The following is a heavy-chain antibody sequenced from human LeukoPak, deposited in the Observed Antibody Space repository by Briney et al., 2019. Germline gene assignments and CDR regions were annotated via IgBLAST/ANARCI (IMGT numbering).Heavy chain of an antibody. D-gene: IGHD3-9*01. V-gene: IGHV4-34*01. CDR3: ARVFYWFDP. J-gene: IGHJ5*02. Sequence: SETLSLTCTVSGGSISTYYWNWIRQPPGKGLEWIGEINHSGSTNYNPSLKSRVTISVDTSKNQFSLKLSSVTAADTAVYYCARVFYWFDPWGQGTLVTVSS. CDR2: INHSGST. CDR1: GGSISTYY.